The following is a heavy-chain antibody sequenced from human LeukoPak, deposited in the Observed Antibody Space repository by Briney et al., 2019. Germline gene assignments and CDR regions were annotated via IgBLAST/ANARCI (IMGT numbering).Heavy chain of an antibody. V-gene: IGHV3-7*01. Sequence: GGFLRLSCAASGFTFSSYWMSWVRQAPGKGLEWVANIKQDGSEKYYVDSVKGRFTISRDNAKNSLYLQMNSLRAEDTAVYYCARIGSEYSSSWYYYYYGMDVWGQGTTVTVSS. D-gene: IGHD6-13*01. J-gene: IGHJ6*02. CDR2: IKQDGSEK. CDR1: GFTFSSYW. CDR3: ARIGSEYSSSWYYYYYGMDV.